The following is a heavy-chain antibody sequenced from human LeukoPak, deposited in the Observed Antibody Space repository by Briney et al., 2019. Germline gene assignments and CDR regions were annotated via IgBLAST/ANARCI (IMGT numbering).Heavy chain of an antibody. CDR3: ASQSYGDYSPFDY. Sequence: GGSLRLSCAASGFPVSTIYMSWSRQPPGKGLKWVSVIYTDGNTYYADSVKGRFTISRDNSKNTLYLQMGSLRAEDMAVYYCASQSYGDYSPFDYWGQGTLVTVSS. CDR1: GFPVSTIY. CDR2: IYTDGNT. D-gene: IGHD4-17*01. V-gene: IGHV3-66*04. J-gene: IGHJ4*02.